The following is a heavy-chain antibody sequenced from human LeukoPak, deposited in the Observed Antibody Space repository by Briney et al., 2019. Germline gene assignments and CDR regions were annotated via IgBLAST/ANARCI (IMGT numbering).Heavy chain of an antibody. D-gene: IGHD3-10*01. J-gene: IGHJ4*02. CDR1: GFTFSSYG. V-gene: IGHV3-30*18. CDR2: ISYDGSNK. Sequence: GRSLRLSCAASGFTFSSYGMHWVRQAPGKGLEWVAVISYDGSNKYYADSVKGRFTISRDNSKNTLYLQMNSLRAEDTAVYYCAKGLYYYGSQWDYWGQETLVTVSS. CDR3: AKGLYYYGSQWDY.